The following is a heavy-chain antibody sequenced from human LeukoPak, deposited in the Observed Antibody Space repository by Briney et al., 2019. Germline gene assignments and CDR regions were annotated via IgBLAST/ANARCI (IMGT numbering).Heavy chain of an antibody. CDR2: ISGSGGRT. CDR1: GFTFSSYA. J-gene: IGHJ4*02. CDR3: AKDRGGGNLDFDY. Sequence: GGSLRLSCAASGFTFSSYAMSWVRQAPGKGLEWVSVISGSGGRTYYADSVKGRFTISRDNSKNTRYLQMSSLRAEDTAVYYCAKDRGGGNLDFDYWGQGTLVTVSS. D-gene: IGHD2-15*01. V-gene: IGHV3-23*01.